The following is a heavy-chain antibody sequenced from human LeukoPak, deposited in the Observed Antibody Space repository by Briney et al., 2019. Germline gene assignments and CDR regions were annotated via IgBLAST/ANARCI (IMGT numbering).Heavy chain of an antibody. D-gene: IGHD4-17*01. CDR3: ARGDYGSGLDTYAFDI. V-gene: IGHV3-21*04. CDR2: FTSMSRTI. CDR1: GFTFSRYS. J-gene: IGHJ3*02. Sequence: PGGSLRLSCAASGFTFSRYSMTWVRQAPGKGLEWVSSFTSMSRTIYYADSVKGRFTLSRDISKNSVYLQVKSLRAEDTAVYYCARGDYGSGLDTYAFDIWGQGTMVTVSS.